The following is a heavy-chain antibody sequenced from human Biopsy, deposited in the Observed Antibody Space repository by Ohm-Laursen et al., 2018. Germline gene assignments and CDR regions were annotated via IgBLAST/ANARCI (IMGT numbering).Heavy chain of an antibody. CDR1: GDTFTTSA. CDR3: ASGNIGGVGLDV. V-gene: IGHV1-69*04. J-gene: IGHJ6*02. D-gene: IGHD3-10*01. CDR2: IIPILGTV. Sequence: SVKVSCKSSGDTFTTSAISWVRQVPGPGLDWMGRIIPILGTVDYGQNFQGRVTIRADTSTTFLELTSLRYDDTAVYYCASGNIGGVGLDVWGLGTTVTVSS.